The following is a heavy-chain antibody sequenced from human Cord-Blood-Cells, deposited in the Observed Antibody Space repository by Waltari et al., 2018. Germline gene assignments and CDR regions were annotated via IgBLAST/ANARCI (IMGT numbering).Heavy chain of an antibody. V-gene: IGHV3-53*01. CDR3: AREWYGELLDAFDI. CDR2: IYSGGRT. D-gene: IGHD1-7*01. J-gene: IGHJ3*02. CDR1: GFTVSSKY. Sequence: EVQLVESGGGLIQPGGSLRLSCAASGFTVSSKYMSWVRQAPGKGLEWVSVIYSGGRTYYEDSVKGRFTISRDNSKNTLYLQMNSLRAEDTAVYYCAREWYGELLDAFDIWGQGTMVTVSS.